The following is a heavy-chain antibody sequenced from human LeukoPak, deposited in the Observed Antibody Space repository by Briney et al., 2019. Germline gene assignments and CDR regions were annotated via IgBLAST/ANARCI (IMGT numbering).Heavy chain of an antibody. CDR2: IYYSGST. V-gene: IGHV4-59*01. CDR3: ARDLGMVRGVMYGMDV. Sequence: PSETLSLTCTVSGGSISSYYWSWIRQPPRQGQERDGYIYYSGSTNYNPSLKSRVTRSVDTSKNQFSLKLSSVTDADTSVYYCARDLGMVRGVMYGMDVWGKGTTVTVSS. J-gene: IGHJ6*04. D-gene: IGHD3-10*01. CDR1: GGSISSYY.